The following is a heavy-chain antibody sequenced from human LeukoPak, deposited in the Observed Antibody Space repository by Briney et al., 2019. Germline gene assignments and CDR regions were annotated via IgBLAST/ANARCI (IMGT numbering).Heavy chain of an antibody. J-gene: IGHJ4*02. CDR1: GFTVSSNY. Sequence: PGRSLRLSCAASGFTVSSNYISWVRPAPGVGLGWVSGIYSGGSTFYADSVKGRFTISRDNSKNMVYLQMHSLRAEDTAVYYCARDHAYSYGFSYYFHSWGQGTLVTVSS. V-gene: IGHV3-66*01. D-gene: IGHD5-18*01. CDR2: IYSGGST. CDR3: ARDHAYSYGFSYYFHS.